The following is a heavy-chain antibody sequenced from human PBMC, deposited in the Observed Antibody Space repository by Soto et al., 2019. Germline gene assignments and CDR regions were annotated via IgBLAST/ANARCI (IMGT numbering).Heavy chain of an antibody. J-gene: IGHJ3*02. V-gene: IGHV4-39*01. CDR3: ASATPMEWDTAMVTLYSIAFDI. CDR1: GGSISSSSYY. Sequence: SETLSLTCTVSGGSISSSSYYWGWIRQPPGKGLEWIGSIYYSGSTYYNPSLKSRVTISVDTSKNQFSLKLSSVTAADTAVYYCASATPMEWDTAMVTLYSIAFDIWGQGTMVTVSS. CDR2: IYYSGST. D-gene: IGHD5-18*01.